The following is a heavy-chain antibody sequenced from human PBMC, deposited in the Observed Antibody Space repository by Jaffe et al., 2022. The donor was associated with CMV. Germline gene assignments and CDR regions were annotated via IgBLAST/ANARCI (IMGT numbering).Heavy chain of an antibody. J-gene: IGHJ4*02. D-gene: IGHD5-12*01. Sequence: QVQLVESGGGVVQAGKSLRLSCAASGFTFSAYAMHWVRQAPGKGLEWVAVISSDGSSKYYADSVKGRFTISRDKSKNTVTLQMNSLSSEDTAVYYCGKDLRWSGYDAVDKWGQGTLVTVSS. CDR2: ISSDGSSK. CDR1: GFTFSAYA. CDR3: GKDLRWSGYDAVDK. V-gene: IGHV3-30*18.